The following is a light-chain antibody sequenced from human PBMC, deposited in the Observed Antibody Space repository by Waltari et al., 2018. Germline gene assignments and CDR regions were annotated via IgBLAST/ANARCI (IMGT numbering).Light chain of an antibody. CDR1: SSNIGAGYD. J-gene: IGLJ1*01. Sequence: QSVLTQPPSVSGAPGQRVTISCTGSSSNIGAGYDVHWYQQLPGTAPKRLIYGNGIGTSGVPDRFSGSRSGTSASLAITGLQAEDEADYYCQSYDSSLSGYVFGTGTKVTVL. CDR3: QSYDSSLSGYV. V-gene: IGLV1-40*01. CDR2: GNG.